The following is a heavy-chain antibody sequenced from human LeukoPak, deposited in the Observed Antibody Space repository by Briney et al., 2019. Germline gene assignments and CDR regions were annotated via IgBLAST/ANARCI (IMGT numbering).Heavy chain of an antibody. Sequence: GRSLRLSCAASGFTFDDYAMHWVRHAPGKGLEWVSGISWNSGSVGYADSVKGRFTISRDNAKNSLYLQMNSLRAEDTALYYCAKDMSSSSGSYYYYYGVDVWGQGTTVTVSS. CDR1: GFTFDDYA. CDR2: ISWNSGSV. CDR3: AKDMSSSSGSYYYYYGVDV. D-gene: IGHD6-6*01. V-gene: IGHV3-9*01. J-gene: IGHJ6*02.